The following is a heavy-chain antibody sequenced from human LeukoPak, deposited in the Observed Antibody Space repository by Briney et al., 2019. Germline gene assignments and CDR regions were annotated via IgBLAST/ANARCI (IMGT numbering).Heavy chain of an antibody. CDR1: GGSISSGSYY. CDR3: ASGRYYYDSSGYGHYYYYYMDV. V-gene: IGHV4-61*02. CDR2: IYTSGST. D-gene: IGHD3-22*01. J-gene: IGHJ6*03. Sequence: PSQSLSLTCTVSGGSISSGSYYWSWLRQPAGKGLEWIGRIYTSGSTNYNPSLKSRVTISVDTSKNQFSLKLSSVTAADTAVYYCASGRYYYDSSGYGHYYYYYMDVWGKGTTVTISS.